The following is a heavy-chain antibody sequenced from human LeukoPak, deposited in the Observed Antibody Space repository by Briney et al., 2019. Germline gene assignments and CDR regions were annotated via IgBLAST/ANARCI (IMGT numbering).Heavy chain of an antibody. CDR3: ARVGGSGSYSKGVWFDP. J-gene: IGHJ5*02. Sequence: SETLSLTCTVSGGSISSYYWSWIRQPAGKGLEWIGRIYTSGSTNYNPSLKSRVTMSVDTSKNQFSLKLSSVTAADTAVYYCARVGGSGSYSKGVWFDPWGRGTLVTVSS. CDR2: IYTSGST. CDR1: GGSISSYY. V-gene: IGHV4-4*07. D-gene: IGHD3-10*01.